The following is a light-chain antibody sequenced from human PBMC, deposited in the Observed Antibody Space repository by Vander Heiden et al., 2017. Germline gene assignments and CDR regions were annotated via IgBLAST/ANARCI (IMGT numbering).Light chain of an antibody. J-gene: IGLJ1*01. Sequence: QSVLTQPPSASGTPGQRVTISCSGSSSNIGSNYVYWYQQLPGTAPKLLIHRNNQRPSGVPDRFSGSKSGTSGSLAISWLRSEDEADYYCAAWDDSLSGYVFGTGTKVTVL. CDR2: RNN. CDR3: AAWDDSLSGYV. CDR1: SSNIGSNY. V-gene: IGLV1-47*01.